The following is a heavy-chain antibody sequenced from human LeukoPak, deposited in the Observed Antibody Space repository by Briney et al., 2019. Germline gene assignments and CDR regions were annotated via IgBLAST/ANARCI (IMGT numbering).Heavy chain of an antibody. CDR1: GFTFSAYS. Sequence: GGSLRLSCAGSGFTFSAYSMNWVRQAPGKGLEWVSSISSSSRHKYYVDSVKGRFTISRDDAENSLYLQMNSLRVDDTALYYCVRDMNTVTTCYLHHWSQGTLVTVSS. CDR2: ISSSSRHK. D-gene: IGHD4-17*01. CDR3: VRDMNTVTTCYLHH. J-gene: IGHJ1*01. V-gene: IGHV3-21*06.